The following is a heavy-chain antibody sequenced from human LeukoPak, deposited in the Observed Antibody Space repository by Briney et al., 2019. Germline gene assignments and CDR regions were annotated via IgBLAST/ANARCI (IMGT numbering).Heavy chain of an antibody. J-gene: IGHJ6*03. V-gene: IGHV3-23*01. D-gene: IGHD3-16*02. CDR3: AKDRWQLSPDYYYYMDV. CDR1: GFTFSSYA. Sequence: QPGGSLRLSCGASGFTFSSYAMNWVRQAPGKGLEWVSAISSSGGGTYYADSVKGRFTISRDNSKNTLYLQMNSLRAEDTAIYYCAKDRWQLSPDYYYYMDVWGKGTTVTVFS. CDR2: ISSSGGGT.